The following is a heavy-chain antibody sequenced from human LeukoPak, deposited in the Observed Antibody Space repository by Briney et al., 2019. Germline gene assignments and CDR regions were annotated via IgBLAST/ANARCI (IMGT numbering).Heavy chain of an antibody. CDR2: IYPGDSDT. CDR3: ARQKYSSGWYTYSDY. D-gene: IGHD6-19*01. J-gene: IGHJ4*02. CDR1: GYSFTSYW. V-gene: IGHV5-51*01. Sequence: GESLKISCKGSGYSFTSYWIGWVRQMPGKGLEWMGIIYPGDSDTRYSPSFQGQVTISADKSISTAYLQWSSLKASDTAMYYCARQKYSSGWYTYSDYWGQGTLVTVSS.